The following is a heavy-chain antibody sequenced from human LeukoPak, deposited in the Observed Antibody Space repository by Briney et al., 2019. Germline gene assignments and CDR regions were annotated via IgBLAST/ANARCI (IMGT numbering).Heavy chain of an antibody. J-gene: IGHJ4*02. CDR2: IYYRSKWYN. D-gene: IGHD1-26*01. V-gene: IGHV6-1*01. Sequence: SQTLSLTCAISGDSVSSNSAAWNWIRQSPSRGLEWLGRIYYRSKWYNDYAVSVKSRITINPDTSKNQFSLQLNSVTPEDTAVYYCARVLKGVGATGGGFDYWGQGTLVTVSS. CDR3: ARVLKGVGATGGGFDY. CDR1: GDSVSSNSAA.